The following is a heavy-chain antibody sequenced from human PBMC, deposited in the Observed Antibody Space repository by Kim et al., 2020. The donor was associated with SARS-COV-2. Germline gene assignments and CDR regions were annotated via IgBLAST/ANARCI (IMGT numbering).Heavy chain of an antibody. V-gene: IGHV3-48*02. J-gene: IGHJ4*02. D-gene: IGHD3-22*01. CDR1: GFMLSSYS. CDR2: ISSSGSNI. CDR3: ARDLKGYYSADY. Sequence: GGSLRLSCAASGFMLSSYSLNWVRQAPGKGLEWISYISSSGSNIYYADSLKGRFTLSRDNAKNTLDLQMNSLRDEDAAVYYCARDLKGYYSADYWGQGTLVTVSS.